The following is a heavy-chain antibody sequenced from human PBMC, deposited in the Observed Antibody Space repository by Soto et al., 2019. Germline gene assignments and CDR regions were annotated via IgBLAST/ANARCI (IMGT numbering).Heavy chain of an antibody. J-gene: IGHJ3*02. Sequence: QVQLVQSGTEVKMPGASVKVSCKASGYTFAHYALHWVRRAAGQRLEWMGWINAGDGNTKYSQKFQGRFTITRDTSATTAYMELSSLRSEDTAVHCCARARSPFDSSPRFGHDDAFDIWGQGTMVTVSS. CDR2: INAGDGNT. V-gene: IGHV1-3*01. CDR1: GYTFAHYA. CDR3: ARARSPFDSSPRFGHDDAFDI. D-gene: IGHD3-22*01.